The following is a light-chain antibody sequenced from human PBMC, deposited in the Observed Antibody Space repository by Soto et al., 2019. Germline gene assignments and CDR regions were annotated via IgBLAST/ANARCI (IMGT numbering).Light chain of an antibody. CDR3: QSYDSSLTGWYA. V-gene: IGLV1-40*01. CDR1: SSDIGSRVD. CDR2: ANN. J-gene: IGLJ1*01. Sequence: QSVLTQPPSVSGAPGQTVTISCTGTSSDIGSRVDVHWYQHLPGAAPKLLIYANNIRPSGVPDRFSGSKSGSSASLAISGLQAEDEGDYYCQSYDSSLTGWYALGTGTNGTVL.